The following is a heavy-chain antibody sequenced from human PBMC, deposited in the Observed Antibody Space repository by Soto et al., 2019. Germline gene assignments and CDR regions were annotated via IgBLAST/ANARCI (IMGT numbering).Heavy chain of an antibody. V-gene: IGHV1-8*01. CDR1: GYTFTSYD. CDR2: MNPNSGNT. Sequence: ASVKVSCKASGYTFTSYDINWVRQATGQGLEWMGWMNPNSGNTGYAQKFQGRVTMTRNTPISTAYMELSSLRSEDTAVYYCARLEKIYYYMDVWGKGTTVTVSS. CDR3: ARLEKIYYYMDV. J-gene: IGHJ6*03.